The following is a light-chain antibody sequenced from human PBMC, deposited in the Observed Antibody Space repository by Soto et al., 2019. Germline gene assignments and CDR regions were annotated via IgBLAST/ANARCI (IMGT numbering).Light chain of an antibody. CDR1: SSNIGAGYG. V-gene: IGLV1-40*01. J-gene: IGLJ7*01. CDR2: GHT. Sequence: QLVLTQPPSVSGAPGQRVTISCTGSSSNIGAGYGVHWYQQFPGVAPKLLIFGHTNRPSGVPDRFSGSKSGTSASLAITGLQAEDEADYYCQSYDSSLRAYVFGAGTQLTVL. CDR3: QSYDSSLRAYV.